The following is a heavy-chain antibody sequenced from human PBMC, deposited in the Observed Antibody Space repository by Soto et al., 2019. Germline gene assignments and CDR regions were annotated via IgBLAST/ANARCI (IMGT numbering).Heavy chain of an antibody. J-gene: IGHJ4*02. D-gene: IGHD3-16*01. Sequence: QVQLVESGGGVVQPGRSLRLSCADAGITFSSYTMHWVRQAPGKGLEWVAGILFDGSKEYYADSVKDRFTVARDNSKNTLSLQMSILRSEDTAVYYWAKDRRFGNNYNLGLDYWGQGNRVIVSS. V-gene: IGHV3-30-3*01. CDR1: GITFSSYT. CDR3: AKDRRFGNNYNLGLDY. CDR2: ILFDGSKE.